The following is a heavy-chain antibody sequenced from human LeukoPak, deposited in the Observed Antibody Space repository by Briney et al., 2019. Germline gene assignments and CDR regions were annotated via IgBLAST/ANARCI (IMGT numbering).Heavy chain of an antibody. CDR3: ATSRTLDH. J-gene: IGHJ4*02. CDR1: GFTFSNYA. CDR2: IKQDGSER. Sequence: GGSLRLSCAASGFTFSNYAMSWVRQAPGKGLEWVANIKQDGSERYYVDPVKGRFTISRDNAKSSLYLQMNSLRVEDTAVYYCATSRTLDHWGQGTLVTVSS. V-gene: IGHV3-7*05.